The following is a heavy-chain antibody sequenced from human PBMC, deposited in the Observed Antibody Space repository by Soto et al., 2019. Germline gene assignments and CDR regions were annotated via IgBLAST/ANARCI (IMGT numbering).Heavy chain of an antibody. Sequence: GGSLRLSCAASGFTFSSYSMNWVRQAPGKGLEWVSYISSSSSTIYYADSVKGRFTISRDNAKNSLYLQMNSLRAEDTAVYYCAREGSDCSGGSCTYYFDYWGQGTLVTVSS. CDR1: GFTFSSYS. CDR3: AREGSDCSGGSCTYYFDY. CDR2: ISSSSSTI. J-gene: IGHJ4*02. D-gene: IGHD2-15*01. V-gene: IGHV3-48*01.